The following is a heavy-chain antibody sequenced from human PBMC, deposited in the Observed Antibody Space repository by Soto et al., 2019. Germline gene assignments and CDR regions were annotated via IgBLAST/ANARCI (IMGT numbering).Heavy chain of an antibody. CDR2: ISYDGSNK. D-gene: IGHD5-12*01. Sequence: QVQLVESGGGVVQPGRSLRLSCAASGFTFSSYGMHWVRKDTGKGLEWEAVISYDGSNKYYADSVKGRFTISRDNSKNTLSLQMNSLRAEDTAVYYCAKAGDSGWGPLLDYWGQGTLVTVSS. J-gene: IGHJ4*02. V-gene: IGHV3-30*18. CDR3: AKAGDSGWGPLLDY. CDR1: GFTFSSYG.